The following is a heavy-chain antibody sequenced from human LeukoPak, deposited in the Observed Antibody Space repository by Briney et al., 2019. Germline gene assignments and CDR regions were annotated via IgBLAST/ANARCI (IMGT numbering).Heavy chain of an antibody. V-gene: IGHV3-30*18. CDR1: GFTFSTYG. Sequence: PGGSLRLSCAASGFTFSTYGTHWVRQAPGKGLEWVAVIAYDGKTTYYADSVKGRFTISRDNAKNSLYLQMNSLRAEDTALYYCAKVAYGDYGADEGWFDPWGQGTLVTVSS. D-gene: IGHD4-17*01. CDR2: IAYDGKTT. CDR3: AKVAYGDYGADEGWFDP. J-gene: IGHJ5*02.